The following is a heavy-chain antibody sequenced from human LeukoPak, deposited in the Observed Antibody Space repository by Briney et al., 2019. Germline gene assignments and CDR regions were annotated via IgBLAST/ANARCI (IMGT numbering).Heavy chain of an antibody. CDR2: ISGSGVTT. Sequence: GGSLRLSCAASGFTFSNYAMSWVRQAPGKGLEWVSAISGSGVTTYYADSVMGRFTISRDNPKNTLYLQMNSLRAEDTAVYYCAKDQLTTVTTSFDYWGQGTLVTVSS. D-gene: IGHD4-11*01. CDR3: AKDQLTTVTTSFDY. CDR1: GFTFSNYA. V-gene: IGHV3-23*01. J-gene: IGHJ4*02.